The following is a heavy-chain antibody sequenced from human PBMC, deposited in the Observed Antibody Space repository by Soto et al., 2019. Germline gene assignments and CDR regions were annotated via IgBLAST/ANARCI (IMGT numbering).Heavy chain of an antibody. D-gene: IGHD6-6*01. J-gene: IGHJ4*02. CDR2: IIGSGDSI. Sequence: VQLSESGGGLVQPGGSLRLSCAASGFTFRTYAMSWVRQAPGKGLEWVSAIIGSGDSIYSADSVKGRFTISRDNSKTTTYLQMNSLRTDDTAVYYYAKNWDTTFSSSSHWGQGTLVTVSS. V-gene: IGHV3-23*01. CDR1: GFTFRTYA. CDR3: AKNWDTTFSSSSH.